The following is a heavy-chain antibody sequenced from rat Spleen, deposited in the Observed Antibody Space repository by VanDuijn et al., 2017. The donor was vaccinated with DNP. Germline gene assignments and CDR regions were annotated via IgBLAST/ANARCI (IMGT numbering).Heavy chain of an antibody. CDR2: ISSGGGGT. J-gene: IGHJ3*01. Sequence: EVQLVESGGGLVQPGRSLKLSCAASGFTFSTFPMAWVRQAPKKGLEWVASISSGGGGTYYPDSVKGRFTISRDKAKSTLYLKMDSLRSEDTASYYCARQRIYTTGWFAYWGQGTLVTVSS. CDR1: GFTFSTFP. D-gene: IGHD1-6*01. CDR3: ARQRIYTTGWFAY. V-gene: IGHV5-25*01.